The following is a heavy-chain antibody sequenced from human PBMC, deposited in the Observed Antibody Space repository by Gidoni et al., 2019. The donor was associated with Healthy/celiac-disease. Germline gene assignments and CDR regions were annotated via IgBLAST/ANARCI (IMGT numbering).Heavy chain of an antibody. V-gene: IGHV3-23*01. CDR2: ISGSGGST. CDR3: AKEMPLYDILTGYSFDY. Sequence: EVQLLESGGGLVQPGGSLRLSCAASGFTFSSYAMSWVRQAPGKGLEWVSAISGSGGSTYYADSVKGRFTISRDNSKNTLYLQMNSLRAEDTAVYYCAKEMPLYDILTGYSFDYWGQGTLVTVSS. CDR1: GFTFSSYA. D-gene: IGHD3-9*01. J-gene: IGHJ4*02.